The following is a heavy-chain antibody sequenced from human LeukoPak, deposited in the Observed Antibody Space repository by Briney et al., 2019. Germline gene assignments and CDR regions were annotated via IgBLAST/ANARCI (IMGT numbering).Heavy chain of an antibody. V-gene: IGHV1-46*01. D-gene: IGHD2-15*01. CDR1: GYTFTSYY. J-gene: IGHJ5*02. Sequence: ASVKVSCKASGYTFTSYYMHWVRQAPGQGLEWMGIINPSGGSTSCAQKFRGRVTMTRDMSTSTVYMELSSLRSEDTAVYYCARGQGWHCSGGSCYSGWFDPWGQGTLVTVSS. CDR3: ARGQGWHCSGGSCYSGWFDP. CDR2: INPSGGST.